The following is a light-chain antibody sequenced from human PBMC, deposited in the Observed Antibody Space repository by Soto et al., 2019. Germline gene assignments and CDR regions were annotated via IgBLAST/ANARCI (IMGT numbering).Light chain of an antibody. V-gene: IGLV1-40*01. CDR3: QSYDSSLSGVV. CDR2: DNT. J-gene: IGLJ2*01. CDR1: RSNIGAGYG. Sequence: QSGLTQPPSVSGAPGQRVTLYCTGSRSNIGAGYGVHWYQQLPGRAPKLLVYDNTKRHSGVPDRFSGSKSGTSASLAITRLQADDEADYYCQSYDSSLSGVVFGGGTKLTVL.